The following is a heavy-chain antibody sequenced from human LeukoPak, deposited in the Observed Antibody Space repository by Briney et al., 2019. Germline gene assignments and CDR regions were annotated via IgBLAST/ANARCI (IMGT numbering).Heavy chain of an antibody. V-gene: IGHV3-11*06. D-gene: IGHD3-9*01. CDR1: GFTFSASY. CDR2: ISGDSGDT. J-gene: IGHJ4*02. CDR3: AKGGYYDIF. Sequence: GGSLRLSCAASGFTFSASYMTWVRRAPGKGLEWLSYISGDSGDTNYADSVKGRFTISRDNSKNTLYLQMNSLRAEDTAVYYCAKGGYYDIFWGQGTLVTVSS.